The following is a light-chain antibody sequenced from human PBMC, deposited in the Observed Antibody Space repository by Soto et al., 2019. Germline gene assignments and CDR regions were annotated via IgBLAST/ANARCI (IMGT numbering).Light chain of an antibody. CDR2: GAS. CDR3: QHYNSWLRIA. CDR1: QSASTN. V-gene: IGKV3-15*01. J-gene: IGKJ5*01. Sequence: EIVLTQSPVTLSVSPGERATLFCRASQSASTNLAWYQHKPGQAPRLLIYGASTRATAIPARFSGSGSGTEFTLTTNSLESEDFAVYYCQHYNSWLRIAFGQWTRLEIK.